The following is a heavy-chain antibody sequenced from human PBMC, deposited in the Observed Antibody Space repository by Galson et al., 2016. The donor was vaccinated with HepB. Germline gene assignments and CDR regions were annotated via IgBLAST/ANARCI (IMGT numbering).Heavy chain of an antibody. D-gene: IGHD3-16*01. CDR3: ARSDSMGGYYFDY. Sequence: KGLEWIADIWHDGSNEYYPDSVKGRFTISRDNFKDTLYLQMNSLRAEDTAVYYCARSDSMGGYYFDYWGQGTLVTVSS. J-gene: IGHJ4*02. V-gene: IGHV3-33*01. CDR2: IWHDGSNE.